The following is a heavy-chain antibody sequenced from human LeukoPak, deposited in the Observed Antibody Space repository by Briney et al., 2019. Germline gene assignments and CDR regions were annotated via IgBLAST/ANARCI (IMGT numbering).Heavy chain of an antibody. V-gene: IGHV3-30*01. D-gene: IGHD1-14*01. CDR1: GFTFSTYA. CDR2: ISYGENPY. Sequence: GGSLRLSCAASGFTFSTYAIHWVRQAPDKGLEWVAIISYGENPYSYADSVQGRFTISRDNSQSTVHLQMNSLRPEDTAVYFCARNHFNQNVFDIWGQGTMVTVSS. J-gene: IGHJ3*02. CDR3: ARNHFNQNVFDI.